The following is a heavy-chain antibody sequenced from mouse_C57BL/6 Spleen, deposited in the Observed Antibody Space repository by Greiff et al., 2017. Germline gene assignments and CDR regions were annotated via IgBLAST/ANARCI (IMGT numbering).Heavy chain of an antibody. V-gene: IGHV1-81*01. D-gene: IGHD1-1*01. CDR3: ARRDYGSSLDY. CDR2: IYPRSGNT. J-gene: IGHJ2*01. CDR1: GYTFTSYG. Sequence: VQLQQSGAELARPGASVKLSCKASGYTFTSYGISWVKQRTGQGLEWIGEIYPRSGNTCYNEKFKGKATLTADKSSSTAYMELRSLTSEDSAVYFCARRDYGSSLDYWGQGTTLTVSS.